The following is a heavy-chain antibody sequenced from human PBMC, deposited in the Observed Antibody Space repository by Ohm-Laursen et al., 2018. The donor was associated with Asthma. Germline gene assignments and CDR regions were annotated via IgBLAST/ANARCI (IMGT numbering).Heavy chain of an antibody. D-gene: IGHD3-10*01. Sequence: SLRLSCAASGFTFSSYGMHWVRQAPGKGLEWVAVIWYDGSNKYYADSVKGRFTISRDNSKNTLYLQMNSLRAEDTAVYYCARAVSPSGSTITMVRALISSATYYYYGMDVWGQGTTVTVSS. CDR2: IWYDGSNK. V-gene: IGHV3-33*08. J-gene: IGHJ6*02. CDR3: ARAVSPSGSTITMVRALISSATYYYYGMDV. CDR1: GFTFSSYG.